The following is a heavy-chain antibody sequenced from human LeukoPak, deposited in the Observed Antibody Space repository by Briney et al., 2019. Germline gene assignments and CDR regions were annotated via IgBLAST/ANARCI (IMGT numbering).Heavy chain of an antibody. CDR2: IYYSGST. V-gene: IGHV4-30-4*01. J-gene: IGHJ4*02. Sequence: SETLSLTCTVSGGSISSGDYYWSWIRQPPGKGLEWIGYIYYSGSTYYNPSLKSRVTISVDASKNQFSLKLSSVTAADTAVYYCARGYSYGPYYFDYWGQGTLVTVSS. D-gene: IGHD5-18*01. CDR3: ARGYSYGPYYFDY. CDR1: GGSISSGDYY.